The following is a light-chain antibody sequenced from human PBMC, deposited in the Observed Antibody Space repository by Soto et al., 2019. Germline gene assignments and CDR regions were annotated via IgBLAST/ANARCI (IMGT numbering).Light chain of an antibody. Sequence: QSALTQPPSVSGSPGQSVTISCTGASSDVGNYNRVSWYQQPPGTAPKLMIYEVSNRRSGVSNRLSGSKPGNTASLTISGLQAEDEADYSSNSYTTTSTYVFGTGTKVTVL. V-gene: IGLV2-18*02. J-gene: IGLJ1*01. CDR1: SSDVGNYNR. CDR3: NSYTTTSTYV. CDR2: EVS.